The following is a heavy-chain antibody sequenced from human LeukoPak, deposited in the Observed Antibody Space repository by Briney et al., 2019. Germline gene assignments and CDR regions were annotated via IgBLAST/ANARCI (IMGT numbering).Heavy chain of an antibody. J-gene: IGHJ3*02. CDR3: AKGLYGDRGFDAFDI. V-gene: IGHV3-30*18. CDR2: ISYDGSNK. CDR1: GFTFSSYG. Sequence: PGGSLRLSCAASGFTFSSYGMHWVRQAPGKGLEWVAVISYDGSNKYYADSVKGRFTISRDNSKNTLYLQMNSLRAEDTAVYYCAKGLYGDRGFDAFDIWGQGTMVTVSS. D-gene: IGHD4-17*01.